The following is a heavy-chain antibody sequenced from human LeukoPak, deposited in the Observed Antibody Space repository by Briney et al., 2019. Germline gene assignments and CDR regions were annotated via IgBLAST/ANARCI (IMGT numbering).Heavy chain of an antibody. D-gene: IGHD7-27*01. CDR2: IYDSGST. J-gene: IGHJ4*02. CDR3: ARDYVGKLGIFDY. CDR1: GGSIRSSYYY. V-gene: IGHV4-39*02. Sequence: PSETLSLTCTVSGGSIRSSYYYWGWIRQPPGKGLEWIGSIYDSGSTYYNPSLKSRVTISVDTSKNQFSLKLNSVTAADTAVYYCARDYVGKLGIFDYWGQGTLVTVSS.